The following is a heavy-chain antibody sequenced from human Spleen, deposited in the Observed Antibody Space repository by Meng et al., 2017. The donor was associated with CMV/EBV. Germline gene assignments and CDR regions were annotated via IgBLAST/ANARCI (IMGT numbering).Heavy chain of an antibody. CDR1: RGSVNSGPHC. J-gene: IGHJ4*02. CDR2: IYYSGST. CDR3: ARRDGYSTFDY. V-gene: IGHV4-61*01. Sequence: SETLSLTCTVSRGSVNSGPHCWGWIRQPPGKGLEWIGYIYYSGSTNYNPSLKSRVTISVDTSKNQFSLKLSSVTAADTAVYYCARRDGYSTFDYWGQGTLVTVSS. D-gene: IGHD5-24*01.